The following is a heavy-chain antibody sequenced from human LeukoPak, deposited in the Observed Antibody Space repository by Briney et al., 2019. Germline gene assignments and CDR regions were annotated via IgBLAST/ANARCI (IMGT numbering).Heavy chain of an antibody. D-gene: IGHD4-17*01. CDR3: ARDPRVGYGEEGRYFQH. Sequence: GGSLRLSCVASGFTFSSYWMSWVRQAPGKGLEWVANIKQDGSEKYYVDSVKGRFTISRDNAKNSLYLQMNSLRAEDTAVYYCARDPRVGYGEEGRYFQHWGQGTLVTVSS. V-gene: IGHV3-7*01. J-gene: IGHJ1*01. CDR2: IKQDGSEK. CDR1: GFTFSSYW.